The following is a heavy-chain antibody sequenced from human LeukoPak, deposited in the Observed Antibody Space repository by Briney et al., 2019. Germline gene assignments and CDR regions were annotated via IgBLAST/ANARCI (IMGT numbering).Heavy chain of an antibody. CDR1: GGSFSGYY. V-gene: IGHV4-34*01. D-gene: IGHD2-21*02. CDR3: ARGPYCGGDCSAYYFDY. J-gene: IGHJ4*02. CDR2: INHSGST. Sequence: SETLSLTCAVYGGSFSGYYWSWIRQPPGKGLEWIGEINHSGSTNYNPSPKSRVTISVDTSKNQFSLKLSSVTAADTAVYYCARGPYCGGDCSAYYFDYWGQGTLVTVSS.